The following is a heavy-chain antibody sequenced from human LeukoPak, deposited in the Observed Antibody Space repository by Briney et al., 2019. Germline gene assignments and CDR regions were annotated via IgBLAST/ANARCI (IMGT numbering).Heavy chain of an antibody. J-gene: IGHJ6*02. D-gene: IGHD1-26*01. CDR2: ITDSAGRT. V-gene: IGHV3-23*01. CDR1: GFTFSSYA. Sequence: GGSLRLSCAASGFTFSSYAMSWVREAPGKGLEWVSAITDSAGRTHYADSVKGRFTIPRENSKSTLYLQMNSLRAEDTAVYYCAKEIPTPNSGSYSLYGMDVWGQGTTVTVSS. CDR3: AKEIPTPNSGSYSLYGMDV.